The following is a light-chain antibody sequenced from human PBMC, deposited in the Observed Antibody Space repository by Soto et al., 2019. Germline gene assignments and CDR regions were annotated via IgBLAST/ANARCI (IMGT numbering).Light chain of an antibody. CDR2: DVS. CDR1: SSDVGGYNY. J-gene: IGLJ3*02. Sequence: QSALTQPRSVSGSPGQSVTISCTGTSSDVGGYNYVSWYQQHPGKAPKLMIYDVSKRPSGVPDRFSGSKSGNRASLTISGLQAEDEDEYSCCSYAGSYTWVFGGGTKLTVL. V-gene: IGLV2-11*01. CDR3: CSYAGSYTWV.